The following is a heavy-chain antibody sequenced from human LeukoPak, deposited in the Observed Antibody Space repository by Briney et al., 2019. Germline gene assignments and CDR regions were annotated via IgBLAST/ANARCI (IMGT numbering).Heavy chain of an antibody. D-gene: IGHD7-27*01. Sequence: PGGSLRLSCAASGFTFSVYYMSWIRQAPGKGLEWVSYISSSGSTIYYADSVKGRFTISRGNAKNSLYLQMNSLRAEDTAVYYCAKDRNWGSWDYWGQGTLVTVSS. CDR2: ISSSGSTI. V-gene: IGHV3-11*01. CDR1: GFTFSVYY. J-gene: IGHJ4*02. CDR3: AKDRNWGSWDY.